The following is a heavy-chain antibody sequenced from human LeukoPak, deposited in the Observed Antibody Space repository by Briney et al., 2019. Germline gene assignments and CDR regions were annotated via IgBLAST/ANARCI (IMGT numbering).Heavy chain of an antibody. CDR3: ASTGYCIGGSCYSNYFDH. Sequence: PSVTLSLTRTVSGVSITSFYWSWIRQPPGKGLEWIGYISLSGSTNYNPSLKSRVTVSLDTTKNQVSLKLSSVSAADTAVYYCASTGYCIGGSCYSNYFDHWGQGTLVTVSS. CDR1: GVSITSFY. CDR2: ISLSGST. V-gene: IGHV4-59*08. D-gene: IGHD2-15*01. J-gene: IGHJ4*02.